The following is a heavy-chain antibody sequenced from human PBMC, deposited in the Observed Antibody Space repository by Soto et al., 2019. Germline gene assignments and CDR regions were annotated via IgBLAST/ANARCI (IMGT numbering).Heavy chain of an antibody. Sequence: QAQLVQSGAEVKKPGSSVKVSCKAFGGPFSSHTFSWVRQAPGQGLEWMGRIIPALGTTTYAQKFRGRVTITADESVTTVYMELNSLRTEDTAVYYCARPDFGDYWYFDLWGRGTLVTVSS. J-gene: IGHJ2*01. CDR1: GGPFSSHT. CDR3: ARPDFGDYWYFDL. D-gene: IGHD4-17*01. V-gene: IGHV1-69*08. CDR2: IIPALGTT.